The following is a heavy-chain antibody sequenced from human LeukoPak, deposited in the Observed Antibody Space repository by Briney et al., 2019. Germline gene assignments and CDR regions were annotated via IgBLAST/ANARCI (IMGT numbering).Heavy chain of an antibody. CDR3: AKEAGSLTFYYGMDV. D-gene: IGHD3-9*01. Sequence: GGSLRLSCAASGFTFSSYGMHWVRQAPGRGLEGVAVISYDGSNKYYADSVKGRFTISRDNSKNTLYLQMNSLRAEDTAVYYCAKEAGSLTFYYGMDVWGQGTTVTVSS. CDR1: GFTFSSYG. V-gene: IGHV3-30*18. J-gene: IGHJ6*02. CDR2: ISYDGSNK.